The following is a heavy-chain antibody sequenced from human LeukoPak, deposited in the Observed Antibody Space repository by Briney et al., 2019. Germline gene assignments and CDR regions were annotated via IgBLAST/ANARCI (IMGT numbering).Heavy chain of an antibody. D-gene: IGHD1-26*01. CDR1: GFTFSSYE. V-gene: IGHV3-48*03. J-gene: IGHJ4*02. CDR2: ISSSGSTI. CDR3: ARGLLGGSYYFDY. Sequence: GGSLRLSCAASGFTFSSYEMNWVRQAPGKGLEWVSYISSSGSTIYYADSVKGRFTISRDNAKNTLYLQMNSLRAEDTAVYYCARGLLGGSYYFDYWGQGTLVTVSS.